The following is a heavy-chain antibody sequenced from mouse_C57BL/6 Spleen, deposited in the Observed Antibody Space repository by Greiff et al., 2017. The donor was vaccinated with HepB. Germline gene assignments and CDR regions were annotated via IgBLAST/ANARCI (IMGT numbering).Heavy chain of an antibody. CDR2: IHPNSGST. Sequence: VQLQQPGAELVKPGASVKLSCKASGYTFTSYWMHWVKQRPGQGLEWIGMIHPNSGSTNYNEKFKSKATLTVDKSSSTAYMQLSSLTSEDSAVYYCARITTVVAWYFDVWGTGTTVTVSS. CDR1: GYTFTSYW. D-gene: IGHD1-1*01. CDR3: ARITTVVAWYFDV. V-gene: IGHV1-64*01. J-gene: IGHJ1*03.